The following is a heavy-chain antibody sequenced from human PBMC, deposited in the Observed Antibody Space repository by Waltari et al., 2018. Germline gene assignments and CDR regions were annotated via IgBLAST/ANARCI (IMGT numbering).Heavy chain of an antibody. CDR3: AKDPQGVVIAYIDY. CDR2: ISGSGGRT. D-gene: IGHD2-21*01. CDR1: GFTFSSYA. Sequence: EVQLLESGGGLVQPGGSLRLSCAASGFTFSSYAMSWVRQAPGKGLEWVSAISGSGGRTYYADSGKGRFTISRDNSKNTLYLQMNSLRAEDTAVYYCAKDPQGVVIAYIDYWGQGTLVTVSS. V-gene: IGHV3-23*01. J-gene: IGHJ4*02.